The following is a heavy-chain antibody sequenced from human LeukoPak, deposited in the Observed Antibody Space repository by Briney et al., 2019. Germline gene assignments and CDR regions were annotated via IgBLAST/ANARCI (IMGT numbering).Heavy chain of an antibody. V-gene: IGHV3-30*18. J-gene: IGHJ3*02. CDR1: GFTVSSNY. Sequence: PGGSLRLSCAASGFTVSSNYMHWVRQAPGKGLEWVAVISDDGSNKYYADSVKGRFTISRDNSKNTLYLQMNSLRAEDTAVYYCAKEPGITIFGVVGAFDIWGQGTMVTVSS. CDR3: AKEPGITIFGVVGAFDI. D-gene: IGHD3-3*01. CDR2: ISDDGSNK.